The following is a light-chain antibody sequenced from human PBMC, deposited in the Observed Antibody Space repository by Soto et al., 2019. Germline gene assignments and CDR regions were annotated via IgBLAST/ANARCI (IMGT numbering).Light chain of an antibody. CDR3: CSYAGSKV. V-gene: IGLV2-23*02. CDR2: EVS. J-gene: IGLJ3*02. CDR1: SSDVRSYNL. Sequence: QSALTQPASVSGSPGQSITISCTGTSSDVRSYNLVSWYQQHPGKAPKLMIYEVSKRPSGVSNRFSGSKSGNTASLTISGLQAEDEADYYCCSYAGSKVFGGGTKVTVL.